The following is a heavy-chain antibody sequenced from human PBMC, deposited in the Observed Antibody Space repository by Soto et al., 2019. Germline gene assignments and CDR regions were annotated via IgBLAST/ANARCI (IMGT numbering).Heavy chain of an antibody. CDR1: WYPFTGYH. V-gene: IGHV1-2*04. Sequence: ASVKVSCKGSWYPFTGYHMPWVRKAPEQGLEWMGWINPNSGGTNYAQKFQGWVTMTRDTSISTAYMELSRLRSDDTAVYYCAREGYCTNSVCYTWFDPWGQGTLVTVSS. CDR3: AREGYCTNSVCYTWFDP. D-gene: IGHD2-8*01. J-gene: IGHJ5*02. CDR2: INPNSGGT.